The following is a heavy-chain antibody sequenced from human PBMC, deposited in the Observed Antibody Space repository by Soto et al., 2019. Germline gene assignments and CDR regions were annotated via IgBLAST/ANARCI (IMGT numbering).Heavy chain of an antibody. Sequence: GGSLRLSCAASGFTFDDYAMHWVRQAPGKGLEWVSGISWNSGSIGYADSVKGRFTISRDNAKNSLYLQMNSLRAEDTALYYCAKDIKAYLDGAFDIWGQGTMVTVSS. V-gene: IGHV3-9*01. D-gene: IGHD2-21*01. J-gene: IGHJ3*02. CDR2: ISWNSGSI. CDR3: AKDIKAYLDGAFDI. CDR1: GFTFDDYA.